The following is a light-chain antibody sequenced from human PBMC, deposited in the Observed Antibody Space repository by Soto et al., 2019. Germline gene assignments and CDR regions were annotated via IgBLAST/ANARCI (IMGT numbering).Light chain of an antibody. CDR3: HQYSTYTWT. V-gene: IGKV1-5*01. J-gene: IGKJ1*01. Sequence: DIQMTQSPSTLSASVGDRVTITCRASQSINNWLAWYQQKPGKAPNLLVYDASNLESGVPSRFSGSGSGTEFTLTISSLQPGDFATYYCHQYSTYTWTFGQGTKVEIK. CDR2: DAS. CDR1: QSINNW.